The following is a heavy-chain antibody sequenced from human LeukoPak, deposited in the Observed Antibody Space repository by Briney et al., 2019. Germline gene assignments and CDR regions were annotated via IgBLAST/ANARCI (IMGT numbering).Heavy chain of an antibody. CDR1: GFTFSRCA. Sequence: GGSLRLSCAASGFTFSRCAMSWVRQAPGKGLEWGSGISGSGGSTYFADSVKGRFTISRDNSKNTLYLQMNSLRAEDTAVYYCAKDRVGSGYFEYSFDYWRQRTLVTVSS. CDR3: AKDRVGSGYFEYSFDY. D-gene: IGHD3-22*01. J-gene: IGHJ4*02. CDR2: ISGSGGST. V-gene: IGHV3-23*01.